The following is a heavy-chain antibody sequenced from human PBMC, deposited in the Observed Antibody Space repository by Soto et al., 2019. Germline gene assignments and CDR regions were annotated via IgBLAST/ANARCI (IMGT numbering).Heavy chain of an antibody. V-gene: IGHV3-30*18. J-gene: IGHJ6*02. CDR1: GFTFRSYV. Sequence: QVQLVESGGGVVQPGRSLRLSCAASGFTFRSYVMHWVRQAPGKGLEWVAIISYDGSNKYYVNSVKGRFTISRDNSNNPLYLQMNSLRAEDTAIYYCAKDLSREVATTTKVYYHYGMDVWGQGTTVTVSS. D-gene: IGHD5-12*01. CDR2: ISYDGSNK. CDR3: AKDLSREVATTTKVYYHYGMDV.